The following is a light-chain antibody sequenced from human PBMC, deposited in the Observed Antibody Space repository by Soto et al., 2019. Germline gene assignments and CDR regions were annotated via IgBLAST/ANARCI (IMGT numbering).Light chain of an antibody. CDR3: QQGRHSHAGS. CDR2: DAS. J-gene: IGKJ5*01. V-gene: IGKV3-11*01. CDR1: QSVSSY. Sequence: EIVLTQSPATLSLSPGERRTLSWRASQSVSSYLAWYQQKPGQATRLIIYDASNRANGIPARFSGSGSGTDFTRTVCCLETVDFGVHQCQQGRHSHAGSVAQGTRLEIK.